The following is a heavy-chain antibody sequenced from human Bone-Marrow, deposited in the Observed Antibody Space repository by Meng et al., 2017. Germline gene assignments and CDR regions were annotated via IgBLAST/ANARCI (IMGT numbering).Heavy chain of an antibody. CDR3: ARGPTTMAHDFDY. Sequence: QVQAQEGGAGLLKPSDTLSLTCVVSGGSFSDYYWSWIRQPPGKGLEWIGEINHSGSTNYNPSLESRATISVDTSQNNLSLKLSSVTAADSAVYYCARGPTTMAHDFDYWGQGTLVTVSS. CDR2: INHSGST. CDR1: GGSFSDYY. J-gene: IGHJ4*02. V-gene: IGHV4-34*01. D-gene: IGHD4-11*01.